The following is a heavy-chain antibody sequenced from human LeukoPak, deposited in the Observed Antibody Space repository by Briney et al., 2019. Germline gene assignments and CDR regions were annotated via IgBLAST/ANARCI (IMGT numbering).Heavy chain of an antibody. Sequence: GESLKISCKGSGYSFTSYWIGWVRQMPGKGLEWMGIIYPGDSDTRYSPSFQGQVTISADKSISTAYLQWSSLKASDTAMYYCAMIVGYCSGGSCYPEAEYFQHWGQGTLVTVSS. CDR2: IYPGDSDT. CDR3: AMIVGYCSGGSCYPEAEYFQH. J-gene: IGHJ1*01. CDR1: GYSFTSYW. D-gene: IGHD2-15*01. V-gene: IGHV5-51*01.